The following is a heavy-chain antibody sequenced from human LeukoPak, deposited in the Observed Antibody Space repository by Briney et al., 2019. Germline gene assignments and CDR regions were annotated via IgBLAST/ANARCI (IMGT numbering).Heavy chain of an antibody. D-gene: IGHD6-19*01. CDR2: LSGSGGNT. V-gene: IGHV3-23*01. Sequence: GSLRLSRAASGFTPTTLGMSRVRQAPGQGLEWVSGLSGSGGNTYYADSVKGRFTISRDNSKNTLYLQMNSLRAEDTAVYYCAKGSEENWYFDLWGRGTLVTVSS. CDR1: GFTPTTLG. J-gene: IGHJ2*01. CDR3: AKGSEENWYFDL.